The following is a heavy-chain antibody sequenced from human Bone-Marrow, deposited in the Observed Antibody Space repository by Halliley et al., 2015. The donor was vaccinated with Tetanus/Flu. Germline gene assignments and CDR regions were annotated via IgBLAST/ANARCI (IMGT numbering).Heavy chain of an antibody. J-gene: IGHJ4*02. CDR2: TSYRSKWFN. D-gene: IGHD3-10*01. V-gene: IGHV6-1*01. CDR3: ARSVPPFDS. Sequence: LDGLGRTSYRSKWFNDYAVSVKSRISINPDPSKNQFPLQLNSVPPDDTAVYYCARSVPPFDSWGQGTLVTVSS.